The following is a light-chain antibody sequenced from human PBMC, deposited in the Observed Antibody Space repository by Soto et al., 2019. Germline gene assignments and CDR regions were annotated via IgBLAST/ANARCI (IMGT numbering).Light chain of an antibody. CDR2: DVS. V-gene: IGLV2-14*03. CDR1: SSDVGGYNY. Sequence: QSALTQPASVSGSPGQSITISCTGTSSDVGGYNYVSWYQQHPGKAPKLMIYDVSNRPSGVSNGFSGSKSGNTASLTISGLQAEDEADYYCSSYTGSGTVVFGGGTKLTVL. J-gene: IGLJ2*01. CDR3: SSYTGSGTVV.